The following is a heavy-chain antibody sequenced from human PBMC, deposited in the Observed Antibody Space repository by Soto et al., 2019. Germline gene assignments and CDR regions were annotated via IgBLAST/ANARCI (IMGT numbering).Heavy chain of an antibody. CDR2: INPNSGGT. Sequence: ASVKVSCKASGYTFTGYYMHWVRRAPGQGLEWMGWINPNSGGTNYAQKFQGRVTMTRDTSISTAYMELSRLRSDDTAVYYCARDSPHYDILTGFAFSGAGDYWGQGTLVTVSS. V-gene: IGHV1-2*02. CDR3: ARDSPHYDILTGFAFSGAGDY. J-gene: IGHJ4*02. D-gene: IGHD3-9*01. CDR1: GYTFTGYY.